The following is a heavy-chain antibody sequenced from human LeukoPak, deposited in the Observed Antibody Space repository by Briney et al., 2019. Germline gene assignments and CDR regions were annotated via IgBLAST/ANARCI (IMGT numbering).Heavy chain of an antibody. CDR3: AKGRDLSWFDP. Sequence: GGSLRLSCAASGFTFDDYAMHWVRQAPGKGLEWVSGISWNSGSIGYADSVKGRFTISRDNAKNSLYLQMNSLRAEDTAVYYCAKGRDLSWFDPWGQGTLVTVSS. CDR1: GFTFDDYA. J-gene: IGHJ5*02. CDR2: ISWNSGSI. V-gene: IGHV3-9*01.